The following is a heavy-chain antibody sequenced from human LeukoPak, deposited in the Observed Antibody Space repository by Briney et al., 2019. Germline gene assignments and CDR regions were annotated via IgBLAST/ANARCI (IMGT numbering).Heavy chain of an antibody. J-gene: IGHJ4*02. CDR1: GFTFDDYA. CDR3: AKDMGSFGQQQALDY. Sequence: PSGRSLRLSCAASGFTFDDYAMHWVRQAPGKGLEWVSGISWNSGSIGYADSVKGRFTISRGNAKNSLYLQMNSLRAEDTALYYCAKDMGSFGQQQALDYWGQGTLVTVSS. CDR2: ISWNSGSI. D-gene: IGHD3-16*01. V-gene: IGHV3-9*01.